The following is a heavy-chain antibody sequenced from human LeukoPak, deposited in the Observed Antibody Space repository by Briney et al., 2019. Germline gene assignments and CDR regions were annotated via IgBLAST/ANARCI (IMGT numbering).Heavy chain of an antibody. D-gene: IGHD1-26*01. V-gene: IGHV4-39*07. CDR1: GGSISSSSYY. Sequence: SETLSLTCTVSGGSISSSSYYWGWIRQPPGKGLEWIGSIYYSGSTYYNPSLKSRVTISVDTSKNQFSLKLSSVTAADAAVYYCARVSASFLDAFDIWGQGTMVTVS. CDR2: IYYSGST. CDR3: ARVSASFLDAFDI. J-gene: IGHJ3*02.